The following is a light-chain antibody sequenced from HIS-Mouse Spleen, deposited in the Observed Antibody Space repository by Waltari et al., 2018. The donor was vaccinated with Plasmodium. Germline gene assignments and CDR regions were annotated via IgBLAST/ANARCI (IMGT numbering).Light chain of an antibody. Sequence: SYELTQPPSVSVSPGQTARITCSGDALPKQYAYWYQQKPGQAPVQVIYKDSERPSGIPGRISGSSSGITVTLTSSGVQEEDEAEYYCQSADSSGTYRVFGGGTKRTVL. J-gene: IGLJ2*01. V-gene: IGLV3-25*03. CDR2: KDS. CDR1: ALPKQY. CDR3: QSADSSGTYRV.